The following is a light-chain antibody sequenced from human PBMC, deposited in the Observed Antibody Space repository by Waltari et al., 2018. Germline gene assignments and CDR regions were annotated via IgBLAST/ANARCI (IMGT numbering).Light chain of an antibody. CDR2: KAS. CDR3: QQYNSYSPET. V-gene: IGKV1-5*03. CDR1: QSISSW. J-gene: IGKJ1*01. Sequence: DIQMTQSPSTLSASVGDRVTIPCRASQSISSWLAWYQQKPGKATKLLIYKASSLESGVPSRFSGSGSGTEFTLTISSLQPDDFATYYCQQYNSYSPETFGQGTKVEIK.